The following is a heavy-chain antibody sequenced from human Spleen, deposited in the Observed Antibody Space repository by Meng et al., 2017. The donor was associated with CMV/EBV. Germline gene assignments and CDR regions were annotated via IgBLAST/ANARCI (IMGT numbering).Heavy chain of an antibody. J-gene: IGHJ4*02. CDR1: GGTVSSYT. CDR2: IIPILGIA. Sequence: CKASGGTVSSYTISWVRQAPGQGLEWMGRIIPILGIANYAQKFQGRVKITADKSTSTAYMELSSLRSEDTAVYYCARDSIAVAGTDYWGQGTLVTVSS. D-gene: IGHD6-19*01. CDR3: ARDSIAVAGTDY. V-gene: IGHV1-69*04.